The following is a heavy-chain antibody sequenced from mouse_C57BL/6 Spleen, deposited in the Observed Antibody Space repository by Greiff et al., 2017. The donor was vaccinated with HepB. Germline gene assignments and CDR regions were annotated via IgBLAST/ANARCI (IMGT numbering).Heavy chain of an antibody. D-gene: IGHD5-5*01. V-gene: IGHV1-42*01. CDR1: GYSFTGYY. Sequence: EVKLMESGPELVKPGASVKISCKASGYSFTGYYMNWVKQSPEKSLEWIGEINPSTGGTTYNQKFKAKATLTVDKSSSTAYMQLKSLTSEDSAVYYCASYYLYYYAMDYWGQGTSVTVSS. CDR3: ASYYLYYYAMDY. J-gene: IGHJ4*01. CDR2: INPSTGGT.